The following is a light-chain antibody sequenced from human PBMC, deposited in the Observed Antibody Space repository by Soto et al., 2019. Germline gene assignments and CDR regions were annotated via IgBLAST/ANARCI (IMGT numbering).Light chain of an antibody. V-gene: IGKV1-5*03. J-gene: IGKJ1*01. CDR3: QQYNSYWT. CDR2: KAS. Sequence: DIQMTQSPSTLSASVGDRVIITCRASQRINSWLAWYQQKPGKAPKLLIYKASSLESGVPSRFSGSGSGTEFTLTISSLQPDDFATYYCQQYNSYWTFGQGTKVEVK. CDR1: QRINSW.